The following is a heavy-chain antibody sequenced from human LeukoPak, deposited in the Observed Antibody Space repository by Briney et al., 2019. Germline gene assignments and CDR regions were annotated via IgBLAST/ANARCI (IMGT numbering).Heavy chain of an antibody. CDR3: AKEDGPEMATMAQVSDY. V-gene: IGHV3-23*01. CDR2: ISGSGGST. D-gene: IGHD5-24*01. CDR1: GFTFSSYS. J-gene: IGHJ4*02. Sequence: LSGGSLRLSCAASGFTFSSYSMSWVRRAPGKGLEWVSAISGSGGSTYYADSVKGRFTISRDNSKNTLYLQMNSLRAEDTAVYYCAKEDGPEMATMAQVSDYWGQGTLVTVSS.